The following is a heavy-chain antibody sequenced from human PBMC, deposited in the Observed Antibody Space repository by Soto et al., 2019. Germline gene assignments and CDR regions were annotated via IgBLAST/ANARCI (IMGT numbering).Heavy chain of an antibody. V-gene: IGHV3-30*18. CDR1: GFTFSSYG. CDR2: ISYDGSNK. J-gene: IGHJ4*02. CDR3: AKESGKQLVPDY. Sequence: GGSLRLSCAASGFTFSSYGMHWVRQAPGKGLEWVAVISYDGSNKYYADSVKGRFTISRDNSKNTLYLQMNSLRAEDTAVYYCAKESGKQLVPDYWGQGTLVTVSS. D-gene: IGHD6-6*01.